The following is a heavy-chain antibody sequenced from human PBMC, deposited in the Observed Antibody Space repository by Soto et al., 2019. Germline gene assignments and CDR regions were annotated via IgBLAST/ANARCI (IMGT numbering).Heavy chain of an antibody. CDR3: ARVRRSAWLLNYYYYYYMDV. V-gene: IGHV4-34*01. D-gene: IGHD3-22*01. CDR1: GGSFSGYY. J-gene: IGHJ6*03. CDR2: INHSGST. Sequence: SETLSLTCAVYGGSFSGYYWSWIRQPPGKGLEWIGEINHSGSTNYNPSLKSRVTISVDTSKNQFSLKLSSVTAADTAVYYCARVRRSAWLLNYYYYYYMDVWGKGTTVTVS.